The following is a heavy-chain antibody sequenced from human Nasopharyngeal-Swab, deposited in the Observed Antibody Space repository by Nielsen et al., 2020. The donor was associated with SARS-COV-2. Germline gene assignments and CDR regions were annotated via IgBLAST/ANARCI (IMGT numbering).Heavy chain of an antibody. J-gene: IGHJ4*02. V-gene: IGHV3-73*01. CDR1: GFIFSASA. Sequence: GGSLRLSCAASGFIFSASAIHWVRQAAGKGLEWVGRIGDKDHNYATTYGASVQGRFTISRDDAKNTTFLQMDSLKTEDTALYSCTTDFYFDYWGQGTLVTVSS. CDR2: IGDKDHNYAT. CDR3: TTDFYFDY.